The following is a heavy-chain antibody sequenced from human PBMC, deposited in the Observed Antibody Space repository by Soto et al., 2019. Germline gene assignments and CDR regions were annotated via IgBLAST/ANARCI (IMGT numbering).Heavy chain of an antibody. D-gene: IGHD4-17*01. CDR3: TLISVTTYKWDS. J-gene: IGHJ4*02. Sequence: AQLLESGGGLVQPGESLRLSCAASGFIFSTYAMTWVRQAPGKGPEWVATIDGSGDTTYYSASAQGRFIISRDNSKNALYLQMNSLTSEDTAVYYCTLISVTTYKWDSWCRGTLVAVSS. CDR1: GFIFSTYA. CDR2: IDGSGDTT. V-gene: IGHV3-23*01.